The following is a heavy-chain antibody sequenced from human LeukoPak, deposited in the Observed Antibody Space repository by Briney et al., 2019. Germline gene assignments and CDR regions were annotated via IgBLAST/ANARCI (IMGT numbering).Heavy chain of an antibody. CDR2: IYPGDSDT. J-gene: IGHJ5*02. Sequence: GESLKISCKGSGYSFTSYWIVWVRQMPGKGLEWMGIIYPGDSDTRYSPSFQGQVTISADKSISTAYLQWSSLKASDTAMYYCARGIYGSGSYYNVFDWFDPWGQGTLVTVSS. CDR1: GYSFTSYW. D-gene: IGHD3-10*01. V-gene: IGHV5-51*01. CDR3: ARGIYGSGSYYNVFDWFDP.